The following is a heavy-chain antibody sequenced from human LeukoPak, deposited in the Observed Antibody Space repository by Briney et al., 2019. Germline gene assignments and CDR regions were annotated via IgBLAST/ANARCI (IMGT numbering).Heavy chain of an antibody. Sequence: GGSLRLSCAASGFTFSSYSMTWVRQAPGKGLEWVSFISSSSSTIYYADSVKGRFTISRDNAKNSLYLQMNSLRAEDTAVYYCARDRGGSYSAIDYWGQGTLVTVSS. CDR3: ARDRGGSYSAIDY. CDR1: GFTFSSYS. V-gene: IGHV3-48*04. J-gene: IGHJ4*02. CDR2: ISSSSSTI. D-gene: IGHD1-26*01.